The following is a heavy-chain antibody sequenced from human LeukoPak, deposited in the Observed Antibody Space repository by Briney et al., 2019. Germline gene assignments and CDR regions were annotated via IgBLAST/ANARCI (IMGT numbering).Heavy chain of an antibody. CDR3: ARGHCSGGRCYSSLYDY. J-gene: IGHJ4*02. CDR1: GFTVSSNY. V-gene: IGHV3-7*01. CDR2: IKQDGSEK. D-gene: IGHD2-15*01. Sequence: GGSLRLSCAASGFTVSSNYMSWVRQAPGKGLEWVANIKQDGSEKYYADSVQGRFTISRDNAKNSLYLQMNSLRVEDTAVYYCARGHCSGGRCYSSLYDYWGLGTLVTVSS.